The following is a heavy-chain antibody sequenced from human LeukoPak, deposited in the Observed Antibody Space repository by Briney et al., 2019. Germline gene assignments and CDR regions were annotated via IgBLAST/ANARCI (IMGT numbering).Heavy chain of an antibody. CDR2: ITWNGGTI. Sequence: GGSLRLSCAASGFPFYDYAMRWVRQVPGKGLEWVSGITWNGGTIVYADSVRGRFIISRDNAENSLYLQMDGLRAEDTALYYCVKYRSSNWRYYLDDWCQGTLVTVSS. J-gene: IGHJ4*02. CDR3: VKYRSSNWRYYLDD. CDR1: GFPFYDYA. D-gene: IGHD2-2*01. V-gene: IGHV3-9*01.